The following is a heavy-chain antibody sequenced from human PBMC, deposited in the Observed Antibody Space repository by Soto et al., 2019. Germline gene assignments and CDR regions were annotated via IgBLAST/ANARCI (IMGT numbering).Heavy chain of an antibody. J-gene: IGHJ6*02. V-gene: IGHV1-69*13. CDR1: GGTFSSYA. CDR2: IIPIFGTA. CDR3: AIPLGYCSGGSCYPGMDV. D-gene: IGHD2-15*01. Sequence: SVKVSCKASGGTFSSYAISWVRQAPGQGLEWMGGIIPIFGTANYAQKSQGRVTITADESTSTAYMELSSLRSEDTAVYYCAIPLGYCSGGSCYPGMDVWGQGXTVPVYS.